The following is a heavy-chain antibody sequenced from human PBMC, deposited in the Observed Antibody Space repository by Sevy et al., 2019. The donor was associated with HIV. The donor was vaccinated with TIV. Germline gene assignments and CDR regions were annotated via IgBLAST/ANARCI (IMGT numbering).Heavy chain of an antibody. CDR2: FFFTGST. CDR1: GVSISSSSYD. D-gene: IGHD3-10*01. V-gene: IGHV4-39*01. Sequence: SETLSLTCTVSGVSISSSSYDWGWIRQPPGKGLEWMASFFFTGSTYYNPSLKSRFTISVDTSNNQFSLKLNSVTAADTALYYGARQGGLVDRAFDYWGQGTLVTVSS. J-gene: IGHJ4*02. CDR3: ARQGGLVDRAFDY.